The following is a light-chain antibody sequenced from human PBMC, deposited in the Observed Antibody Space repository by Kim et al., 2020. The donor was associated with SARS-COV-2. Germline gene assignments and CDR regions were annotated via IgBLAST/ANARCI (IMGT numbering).Light chain of an antibody. CDR3: CSYAGRKKV. CDR2: EVT. J-gene: IGLJ3*02. V-gene: IGLV2-8*01. Sequence: QSALTQPPSASGSPGQSVTISCSGTSSDIGAYNYVSWYQQHPGKAPKLLIYEVTTRPSGVPDRFSGSKSGNTASLTVSGLQAEDEADYYCCSYAGRKKVFGGGTKLTVL. CDR1: SSDIGAYNY.